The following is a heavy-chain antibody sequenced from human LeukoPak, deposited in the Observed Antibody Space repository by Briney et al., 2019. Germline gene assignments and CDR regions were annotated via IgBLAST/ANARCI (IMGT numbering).Heavy chain of an antibody. V-gene: IGHV4-61*08. Sequence: SETLSLTCAVSGGSISSGGYYWSWIRQPPGKGLEWIGYIYYSESTNYNPSLKSRVTISVDTSKNQFSLKLSSVTAADTAVYYCARASGKKVGATTRIDYWGQGTLVTVSS. CDR2: IYYSEST. D-gene: IGHD1-26*01. J-gene: IGHJ4*02. CDR3: ARASGKKVGATTRIDY. CDR1: GGSISSGGYY.